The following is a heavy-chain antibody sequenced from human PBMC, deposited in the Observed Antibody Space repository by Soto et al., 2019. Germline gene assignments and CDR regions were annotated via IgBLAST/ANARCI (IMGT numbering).Heavy chain of an antibody. CDR3: ATPSPSDDILTGYFGNYYYYGMDV. CDR1: GYTLTELS. Sequence: QVQLVQSGAEVKKPGASVKVSCKVSGYTLTELSMHWVRQAPGKGLEWMGGFDPEDGETIYAQKFQGRVTMTEDTSTDTAYMELSSLRSEDTAVYYCATPSPSDDILTGYFGNYYYYGMDVWGQGTTVTVSS. D-gene: IGHD3-9*01. V-gene: IGHV1-24*01. J-gene: IGHJ6*02. CDR2: FDPEDGET.